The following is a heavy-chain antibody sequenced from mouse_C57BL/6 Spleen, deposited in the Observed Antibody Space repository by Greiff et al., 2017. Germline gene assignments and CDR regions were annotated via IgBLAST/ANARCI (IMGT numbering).Heavy chain of an antibody. CDR3: ARVYYGSSHWYFDV. D-gene: IGHD1-1*01. CDR1: GYSFTDYN. CDR2: INPNYGTT. Sequence: EVHLVESGPELVKPGASVKISCKASGYSFTDYNMNWVKQSNGKSLEWIGVINPNYGTTSYNQKFKGKATLTVDQSSSTAYMQLNSLTSEDSAVYYCARVYYGSSHWYFDVWGTGTTVTVSS. J-gene: IGHJ1*03. V-gene: IGHV1-39*01.